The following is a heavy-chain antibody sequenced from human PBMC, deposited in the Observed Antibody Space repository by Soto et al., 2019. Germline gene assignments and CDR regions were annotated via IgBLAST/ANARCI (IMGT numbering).Heavy chain of an antibody. D-gene: IGHD3-22*01. Sequence: SETLSLTCTVSGGSISSYYWSWIRQPPGKGLEWIGYIYYSGSTNYNPSLKSRVTISVDTSKNQFSLKLSSVTAADTAVYYCARDRYSSGYYFPDAFDIWGQGTMVPSPQ. CDR1: GGSISSYY. CDR2: IYYSGST. J-gene: IGHJ3*02. CDR3: ARDRYSSGYYFPDAFDI. V-gene: IGHV4-59*01.